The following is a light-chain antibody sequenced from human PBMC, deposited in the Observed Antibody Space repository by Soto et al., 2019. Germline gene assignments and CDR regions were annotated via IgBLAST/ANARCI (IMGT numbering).Light chain of an antibody. V-gene: IGKV3-20*01. CDR1: QSVSSSY. Sequence: EIVLTQSTGTLSLSPGERATLSSRASQSVSSSYLAWYQQKPGQAPRLLIYGASSRATGIPDRFSGSGSGTDFTLTISRLEPEDFAVYYCQQYGSSPPWTFGQGTKVEIK. CDR3: QQYGSSPPWT. J-gene: IGKJ1*01. CDR2: GAS.